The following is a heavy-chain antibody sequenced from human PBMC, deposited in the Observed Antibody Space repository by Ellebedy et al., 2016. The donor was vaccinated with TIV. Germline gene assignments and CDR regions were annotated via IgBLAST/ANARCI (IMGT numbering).Heavy chain of an antibody. Sequence: PGGSLRLSCVASGFSFSTHYMTWVRQAPGKGLEWLAKINPDGSGADYVDAVNGRFTLSRDTTKNSLYLQMNSLRDEDTAVYYCAKDEWWRFDYWGQGTVVTVSS. J-gene: IGHJ4*02. V-gene: IGHV3-7*04. D-gene: IGHD2-15*01. CDR1: GFSFSTHY. CDR2: INPDGSGA. CDR3: AKDEWWRFDY.